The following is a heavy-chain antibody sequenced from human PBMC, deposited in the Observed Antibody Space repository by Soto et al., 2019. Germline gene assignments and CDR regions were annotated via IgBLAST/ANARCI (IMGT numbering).Heavy chain of an antibody. V-gene: IGHV4-59*01. D-gene: IGHD6-19*01. CDR3: ARVGGEVAEAYSSGWLDE. J-gene: IGHJ5*02. CDR1: GGSISSYY. CDR2: IYYSGST. Sequence: SETLSLTCTVSGGSISSYYWSWIRQPPGKGLEWIGYIYYSGSTNYNPSLKSRVTISVDTSKNQFSLKLSSVTAADTAVYYCARVGGEVAEAYSSGWLDEWGQGTRVTV.